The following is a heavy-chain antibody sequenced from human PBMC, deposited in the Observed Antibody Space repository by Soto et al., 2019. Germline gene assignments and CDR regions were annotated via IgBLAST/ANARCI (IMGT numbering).Heavy chain of an antibody. D-gene: IGHD3-16*01. CDR3: ARVENLISSYYYYGMDV. V-gene: IGHV1-69*04. CDR2: IIPILGIA. CDR1: GYTFTSYA. J-gene: IGHJ6*02. Sequence: GASVKVSCKASGYTFTSYAMHWVRQAPGQGLEWMGRIIPILGIANYAQKFQGRVTITADKSTSTAYMELSSLRSEDTAVYYCARVENLISSYYYYGMDVWGQGTTVTVSS.